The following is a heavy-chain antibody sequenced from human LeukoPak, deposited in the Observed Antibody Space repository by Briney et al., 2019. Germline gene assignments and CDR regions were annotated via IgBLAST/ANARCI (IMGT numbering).Heavy chain of an antibody. CDR1: GYTFTSYG. D-gene: IGHD5-18*01. CDR3: ARDGGYSTAYYYYYMDV. CDR2: ISAYNGNT. Sequence: ASVKVSCKASGYTFTSYGISWVQQAPGQGLEWMGWISAYNGNTNYAQKLQGRVTMTTDTSTSTAYMELRSLRSDDTAVYYCARDGGYSTAYYYYYMDVWGKGTTVTVSS. J-gene: IGHJ6*03. V-gene: IGHV1-18*01.